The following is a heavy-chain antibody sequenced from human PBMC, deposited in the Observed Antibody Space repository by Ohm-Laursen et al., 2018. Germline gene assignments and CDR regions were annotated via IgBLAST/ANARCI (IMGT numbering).Heavy chain of an antibody. V-gene: IGHV3-33*06. J-gene: IGHJ5*02. CDR3: AKGGYGDYVGRFDP. CDR2: IWYDGVNK. Sequence: SLRLSCSASGFTFSAYGMHWVRQAPGKGLEWVAVIWYDGVNKYYADSVKGRFTISRDNSKNTLYLQMNSLRAEDTAVYYCAKGGYGDYVGRFDPWGQGTLVTVSS. D-gene: IGHD4-17*01. CDR1: GFTFSAYG.